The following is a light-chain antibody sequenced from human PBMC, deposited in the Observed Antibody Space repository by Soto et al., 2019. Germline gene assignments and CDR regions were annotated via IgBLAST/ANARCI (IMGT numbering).Light chain of an antibody. CDR3: HQRYNWPRVT. CDR2: GAS. CDR1: QSVSSY. V-gene: IGKV3-11*01. J-gene: IGKJ5*01. Sequence: IVLTHSPATLSLSPGEIATLSFRASQSVSSYLAWYQQKPGQAPRLLIYGASNRATGIPDRFSGSGSGTDFTLTISRLEPEDFAVYFCHQRYNWPRVTFGQGTRLEIK.